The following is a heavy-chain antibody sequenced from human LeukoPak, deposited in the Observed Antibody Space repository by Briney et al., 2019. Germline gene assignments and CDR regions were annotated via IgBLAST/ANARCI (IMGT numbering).Heavy chain of an antibody. V-gene: IGHV4-39*01. CDR1: GGSISSGNHY. J-gene: IGHJ6*03. CDR2: IYFNGNT. D-gene: IGHD2-8*02. CDR3: VRHLTVLYYYIGV. Sequence: PSETLSLTCTVSGGSISSGNHYWGWIRQPPGKGLEWIGTIYFNGNTYSTPSLKSRVTMSVDTSENQFSLKLSSVTAADMAVYYCVRHLTVLYYYIGVWGTGTTVTVSS.